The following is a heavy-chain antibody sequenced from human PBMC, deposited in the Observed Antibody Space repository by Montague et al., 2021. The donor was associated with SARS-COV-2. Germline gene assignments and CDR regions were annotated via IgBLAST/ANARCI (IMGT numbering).Heavy chain of an antibody. CDR2: IKQDGSEK. J-gene: IGHJ6*02. Sequence: SLRLSCAASGFTFSSYWMSWVRQAPGKGLEWVANIKQDGSEKYYVNSVKGRFTISRDNAKNSLYLQVNSLRAEDTAVYYCARDLSYGDYNYYYGMDVWGQGTTVTVSS. CDR3: ARDLSYGDYNYYYGMDV. D-gene: IGHD4-17*01. V-gene: IGHV3-7*03. CDR1: GFTFSSYW.